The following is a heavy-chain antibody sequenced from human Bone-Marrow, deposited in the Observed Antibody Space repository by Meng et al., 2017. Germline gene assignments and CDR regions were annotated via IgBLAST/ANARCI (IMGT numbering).Heavy chain of an antibody. V-gene: IGHV3-30*04. CDR2: ISYDGSNK. J-gene: IGHJ4*02. D-gene: IGHD3-22*01. CDR3: ARGPHYYDSSGTFDY. CDR1: GFTFSSYA. Sequence: GESLKISCAASGFTFSSYAMHWVRQAPGKGLEWVAVISYDGSNKYYADSVKGRFTISRDNSKNTLYLQMNSLRAEDTAVYYCARGPHYYDSSGTFDYWGQGTLVTVSS.